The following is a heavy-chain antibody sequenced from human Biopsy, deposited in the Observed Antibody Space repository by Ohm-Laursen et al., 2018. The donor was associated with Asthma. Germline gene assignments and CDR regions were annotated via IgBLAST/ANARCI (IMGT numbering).Heavy chain of an antibody. CDR1: GASIKTDDHY. V-gene: IGHV4-30-4*01. Sequence: SQTLSLTCTVSGASIKTDDHYWSWLRQPPGKGLEWFGFIHYSGSTSYNPSLKGGVTISVDTSKNQFSLKLSSVTAADTAVYYCARASVAASSNWSDPWGQGTLVPVPS. J-gene: IGHJ5*02. CDR3: ARASVAASSNWSDP. CDR2: IHYSGST. D-gene: IGHD6-19*01.